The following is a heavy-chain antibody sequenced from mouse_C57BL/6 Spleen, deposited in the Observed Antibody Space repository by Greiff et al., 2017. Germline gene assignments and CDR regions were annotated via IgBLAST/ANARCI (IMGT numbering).Heavy chain of an antibody. CDR1: GYSFTGCY. D-gene: IGHD3-2*02. CDR2: IYPYNGGS. Sequence: EVQLQQSGPELVKPGDSVSISCTASGYSFTGCYMHWVKQSHGNILDWFGYIYPYNGGSSYNQKFKGKATLTVDKSSSTAYMVLLSLTTEDSAVYYCGRVGLRLLSYAMDYWGQGTPVTVSS. J-gene: IGHJ4*01. V-gene: IGHV1-31*01. CDR3: GRVGLRLLSYAMDY.